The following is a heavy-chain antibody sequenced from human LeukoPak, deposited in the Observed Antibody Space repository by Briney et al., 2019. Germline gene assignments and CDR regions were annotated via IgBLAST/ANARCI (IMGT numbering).Heavy chain of an antibody. Sequence: PSETLSLTCTVSAGSISSGGYYWSWIRQHPGKGLEWIGHIYYSGSTYYNPPLKSRITISVDTSKNQFSLKLSSVTAADTAVYYCARVIPHCGGDCYSGFDPWGQGTLVTVSS. CDR3: ARVIPHCGGDCYSGFDP. V-gene: IGHV4-31*03. J-gene: IGHJ5*02. CDR2: IYYSGST. D-gene: IGHD2-21*02. CDR1: AGSISSGGYY.